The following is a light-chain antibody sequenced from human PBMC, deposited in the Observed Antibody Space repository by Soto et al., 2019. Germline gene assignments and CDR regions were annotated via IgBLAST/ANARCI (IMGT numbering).Light chain of an antibody. V-gene: IGKV1-27*01. Sequence: DIQMTQSPSSLSASVGDRVTITCRASQGISNYLASYQQKPGKVPKLLIYAASTLQSGVPSRFSGSGSGTDFTLTISSLQPEDVATYYCQKYNSALSITFGQGTRLEIK. J-gene: IGKJ5*01. CDR3: QKYNSALSIT. CDR1: QGISNY. CDR2: AAS.